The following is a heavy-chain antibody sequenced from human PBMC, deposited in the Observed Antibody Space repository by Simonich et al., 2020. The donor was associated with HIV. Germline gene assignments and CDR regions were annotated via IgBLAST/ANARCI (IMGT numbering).Heavy chain of an antibody. D-gene: IGHD4-17*01. CDR2: IWYDGKIK. Sequence: QVQLVESGGGVVQPGRSLRLSCAASGFTFSGYGMHWVRQAPAKGLEWVAVIWYDGKIKYYAKSVKGRFTISRDNSKNTLYLQMNSLRAEDTAMYYCVRRFDYGGDYWGQGTLVTVSS. J-gene: IGHJ4*02. CDR1: GFTFSGYG. V-gene: IGHV3-33*01. CDR3: VRRFDYGGDY.